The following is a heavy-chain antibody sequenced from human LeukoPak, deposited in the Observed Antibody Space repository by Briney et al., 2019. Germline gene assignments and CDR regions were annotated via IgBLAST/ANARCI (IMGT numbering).Heavy chain of an antibody. CDR2: IYYSGST. CDR1: GGSVRGYY. J-gene: IGHJ6*04. CDR3: ARXVQKASGLYDYYYFMDV. Sequence: SETLSLTCTVSGGSVRGYYWTWIRQAPGKGLEFVAYIYYSGSTNYNPSLKSRVSTSLDTSTNQFSLSLTSVTATDTATYYCARXVQKASGLYDYYYFMDVWGSGTPVTVSS. V-gene: IGHV4-59*08. D-gene: IGHD5/OR15-5a*01.